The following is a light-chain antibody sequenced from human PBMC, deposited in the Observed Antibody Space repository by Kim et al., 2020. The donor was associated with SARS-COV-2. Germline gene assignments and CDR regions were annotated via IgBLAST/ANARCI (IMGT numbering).Light chain of an antibody. CDR3: QQRANWPTVT. Sequence: EIVLTQSPATLSLSPGERATLSCRSSQSVGSYLAWYQQRPGQAPRLLIYDASNRATGIPARFSGSGSGTDVTLTINSLEPEDFAVYYCQQRANWPTVTFGGGTKVDIK. CDR2: DAS. J-gene: IGKJ4*01. CDR1: QSVGSY. V-gene: IGKV3-11*01.